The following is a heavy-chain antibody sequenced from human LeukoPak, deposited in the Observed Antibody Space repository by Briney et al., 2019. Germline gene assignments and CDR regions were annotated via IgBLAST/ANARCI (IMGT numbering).Heavy chain of an antibody. CDR3: TSWGDTTAEYFQR. D-gene: IGHD2-21*02. CDR2: INPDGRDK. J-gene: IGHJ1*01. Sequence: GGSLGLSCVVSGFTFNKCWMNWVRQAPGKGLEWVAHINPDGRDKYYVDSVKGRFSIYRDNAENSMYLQMNSLRVEDTAVYYCTSWGDTTAEYFQRWGQGTLVTVSS. CDR1: GFTFNKCW. V-gene: IGHV3-7*01.